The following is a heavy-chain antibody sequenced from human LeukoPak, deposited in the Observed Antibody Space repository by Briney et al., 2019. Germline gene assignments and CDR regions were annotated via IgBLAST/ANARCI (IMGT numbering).Heavy chain of an antibody. D-gene: IGHD6-13*01. CDR1: GGSISSGGYY. CDR2: IYYSGST. Sequence: SETLSLTCTVSGGSISSGGYYWSWIRQPPGKGLEWIGYIYYSGSTYYNPSLKSRVTISVDTSKNQFSLKLSSVTAADTAVYYCASTTHLYSSSWFDYWGQGTLVTVSS. J-gene: IGHJ4*02. V-gene: IGHV4-31*03. CDR3: ASTTHLYSSSWFDY.